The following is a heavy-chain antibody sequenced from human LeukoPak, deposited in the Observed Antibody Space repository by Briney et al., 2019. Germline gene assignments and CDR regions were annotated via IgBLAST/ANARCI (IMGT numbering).Heavy chain of an antibody. V-gene: IGHV3-7*03. CDR3: VKDRHLGVVVPAAIHY. CDR2: IKQDESEK. D-gene: IGHD2-2*01. Sequence: GGSLRLSCSASGFTFSNYWMSWVRQAPGKGLEWVANIKQDESEKYYVDSVRGRFTISRDNAKSSLYLQMNSLRAEDTAVYYCVKDRHLGVVVPAAIHYWGQGTLVTVSS. J-gene: IGHJ4*02. CDR1: GFTFSNYW.